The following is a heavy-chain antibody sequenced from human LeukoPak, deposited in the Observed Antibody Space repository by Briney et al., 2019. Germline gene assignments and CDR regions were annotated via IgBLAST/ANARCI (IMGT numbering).Heavy chain of an antibody. D-gene: IGHD3-10*01. CDR1: GFTFSSYA. V-gene: IGHV3-64*01. CDR3: ARNAMARGNHFDY. Sequence: PGGSPRPSCAASGFTFSSYAMHWVRQAPGKGLEYVSAISSNGGNTYYANSVKGRFTISRDNSKDTLYLQMGSLRAEDMAVYYCARNAMARGNHFDYWGQGTLVAVSS. J-gene: IGHJ4*02. CDR2: ISSNGGNT.